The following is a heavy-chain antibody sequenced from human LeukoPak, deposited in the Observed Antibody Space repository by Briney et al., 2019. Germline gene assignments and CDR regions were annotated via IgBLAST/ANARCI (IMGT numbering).Heavy chain of an antibody. CDR2: MDDSGST. V-gene: IGHV4-39*01. CDR1: ADSMSSSSYY. J-gene: IGHJ4*02. Sequence: PSETLSLTCTVAADSMSSSSYYWGWIRQPPGKGLEWFGSMDDSGSTHYNPPLKRRVTKSVDTTKNEIALKLNSVTAADTAVYYCVRYSSGWRYFDYWGQGTLVTVSS. D-gene: IGHD6-19*01. CDR3: VRYSSGWRYFDY.